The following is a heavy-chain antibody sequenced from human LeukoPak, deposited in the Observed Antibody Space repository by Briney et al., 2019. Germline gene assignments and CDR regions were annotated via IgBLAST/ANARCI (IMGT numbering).Heavy chain of an antibody. Sequence: SETLFLACAVYGGSFSNYYWSWIRQPPGKGLEWIGEINHSGSTNYNPSLKSGVTISVDTSKNQFSLKLSSVTAADTAVYYCARGPREAPYRGRSVYYYYYMDVWGKGTTVTISS. CDR3: ARGPREAPYRGRSVYYYYYMDV. J-gene: IGHJ6*03. CDR1: GGSFSNYY. V-gene: IGHV4-34*01. CDR2: INHSGST. D-gene: IGHD1-26*01.